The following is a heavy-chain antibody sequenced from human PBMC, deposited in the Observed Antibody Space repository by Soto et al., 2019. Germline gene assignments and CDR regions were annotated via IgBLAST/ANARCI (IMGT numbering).Heavy chain of an antibody. J-gene: IGHJ4*02. Sequence: QVRLVQSGADVQRPGASLNISCQASGYQFAGSYFHWLRRAPGHGLQWMGMINPDTGSTNYAETFQERVTMNTDRSAGTVFLGLGRLTSDDTATYYCARQYCSGTGCHWYFVFWGQGTFVTVSS. V-gene: IGHV1-2*02. CDR3: ARQYCSGTGCHWYFVF. D-gene: IGHD2-15*01. CDR1: GYQFAGSY. CDR2: INPDTGST.